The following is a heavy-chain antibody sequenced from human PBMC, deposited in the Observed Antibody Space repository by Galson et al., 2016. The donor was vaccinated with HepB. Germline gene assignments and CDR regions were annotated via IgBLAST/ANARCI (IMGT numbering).Heavy chain of an antibody. Sequence: SLRLSCAASGFTVSNNYMSWVRQAPGKGLEWVANIGPDGNTVNYLDSVKGRFTISRDNAKTSLFLQLNSLRAEDTSVYYCARDFSWNALDYWGQGALVTVSS. V-gene: IGHV3-7*04. CDR1: GFTVSNNY. J-gene: IGHJ4*02. D-gene: IGHD1-1*01. CDR2: IGPDGNTV. CDR3: ARDFSWNALDY.